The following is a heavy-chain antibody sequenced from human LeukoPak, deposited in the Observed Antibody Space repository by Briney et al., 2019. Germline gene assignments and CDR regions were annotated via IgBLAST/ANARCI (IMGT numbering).Heavy chain of an antibody. Sequence: PSETLSLTCAVYGGSFSGYYWSWIRQPPGKGLEWIGEINHSGSTNYNPSLKSRVTISVDTSKNQFSLKLSSVTAADTAVYYCARRGSDTAMVWLVDAFDIWGQGTMVTVSS. J-gene: IGHJ3*02. V-gene: IGHV4-34*01. D-gene: IGHD5-18*01. CDR3: ARRGSDTAMVWLVDAFDI. CDR2: INHSGST. CDR1: GGSFSGYY.